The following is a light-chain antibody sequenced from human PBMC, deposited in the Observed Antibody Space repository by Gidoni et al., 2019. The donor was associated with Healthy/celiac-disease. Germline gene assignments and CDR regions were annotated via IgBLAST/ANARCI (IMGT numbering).Light chain of an antibody. CDR3: QQCDSAPQT. CDR2: GAT. J-gene: IGKJ1*01. CDR1: QSVSSNL. Sequence: DIVLTQSPGTLSLSQGDRATLSCRASQSVSSNLLAWYQKQPGPAHRLLIYGATSIATGTPDRIGGRGCGADFPLIISRLHDEDFAVYYWQQCDSAPQTFGEGTKVEIK. V-gene: IGKV3-20*01.